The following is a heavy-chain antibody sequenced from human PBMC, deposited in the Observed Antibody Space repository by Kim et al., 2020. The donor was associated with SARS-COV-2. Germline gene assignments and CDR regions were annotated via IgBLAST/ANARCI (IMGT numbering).Heavy chain of an antibody. D-gene: IGHD6-6*01. CDR3: ARAPSAARPRYYGMDV. J-gene: IGHJ6*02. Sequence: VKGRFTITRDNAKNTLYLQMNSLRAEDTAVYYCARAPSAARPRYYGMDVWGQGTTVTVSS. V-gene: IGHV3-74*01.